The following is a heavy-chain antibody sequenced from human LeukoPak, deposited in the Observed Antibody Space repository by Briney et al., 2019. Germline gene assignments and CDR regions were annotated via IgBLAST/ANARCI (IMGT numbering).Heavy chain of an antibody. CDR1: GGSFSGYS. Sequence: SETLSLTCAVYGGSFSGYSWNWIRQPPVKGLEWIGEINHSGGTNYNPSLKSRVTISVDTSKKQFSLKLSSVTAADTAVYYCASADSSGYPFDYWGQGTLVTVSS. V-gene: IGHV4-34*01. CDR3: ASADSSGYPFDY. D-gene: IGHD3-22*01. J-gene: IGHJ4*02. CDR2: INHSGGT.